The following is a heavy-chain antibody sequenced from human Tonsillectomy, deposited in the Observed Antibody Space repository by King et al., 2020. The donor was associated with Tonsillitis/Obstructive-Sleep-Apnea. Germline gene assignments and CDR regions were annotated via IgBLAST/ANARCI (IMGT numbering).Heavy chain of an antibody. D-gene: IGHD2-2*01. Sequence: VQLVESGAEVKKPGSSVKVSCKASGCTFSSYAISWVRQAPGQGLEWMGGIIPMFGTPNYAQKFQGRVTITADESTSTAYMELSSLRSEDTAVYYCAGDCSSTTCYPTNYYYYYYMDVWGTGTTVTVSS. CDR3: AGDCSSTTCYPTNYYYYYYMDV. J-gene: IGHJ6*03. CDR1: GCTFSSYA. CDR2: IIPMFGTP. V-gene: IGHV1-69*01.